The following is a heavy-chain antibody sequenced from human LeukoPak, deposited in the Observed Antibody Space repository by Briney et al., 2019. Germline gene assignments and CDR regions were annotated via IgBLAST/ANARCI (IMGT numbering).Heavy chain of an antibody. V-gene: IGHV1-2*02. CDR1: GYTFTGYY. Sequence: ASVKVSCKASGYTFTGYYMHWVRQAPGQGLEWMGWINPNSGGTNYAQKFQGRVTMTRDTSISTAYMELSRLRSDDTAVYYCAREDVLMVYPDYWGQGTLVTVSS. J-gene: IGHJ4*02. CDR2: INPNSGGT. D-gene: IGHD2-8*01. CDR3: AREDVLMVYPDY.